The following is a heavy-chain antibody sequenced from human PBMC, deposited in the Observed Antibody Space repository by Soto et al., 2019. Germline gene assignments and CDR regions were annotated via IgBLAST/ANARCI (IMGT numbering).Heavy chain of an antibody. CDR3: ARYRFSGTKGAKFDY. CDR1: GVPVSIDAYY. V-gene: IGHV4-31*03. Sequence: KPSETLSLTCTVSGVPVSIDAYYLSWIRQPPGKGLEWIGNIYHTGSTYYSPSLKSRVDISLDRSTNQFSLRLSSVTAADTDVYYCARYRFSGTKGAKFDYWGQGKLVAVSS. D-gene: IGHD3-16*02. J-gene: IGHJ4*02. CDR2: IYHTGST.